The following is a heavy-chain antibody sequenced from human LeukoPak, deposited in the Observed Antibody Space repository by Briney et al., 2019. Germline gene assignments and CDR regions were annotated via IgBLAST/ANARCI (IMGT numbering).Heavy chain of an antibody. CDR1: GYTFTSYY. D-gene: IGHD2-2*02. CDR3: ARVAVVPAAIPSEWPLSSGCLGY. Sequence: GASVKVSCKASGYTFTSYYMHWVRQAPGQGLEWMGIINPSGGSTSYAQKFQGRVTMTRDTSTSTVYMELSSLRSEDTAVYYCARVAVVPAAIPSEWPLSSGCLGYWGQGTLVTVSS. V-gene: IGHV1-46*01. CDR2: INPSGGST. J-gene: IGHJ4*02.